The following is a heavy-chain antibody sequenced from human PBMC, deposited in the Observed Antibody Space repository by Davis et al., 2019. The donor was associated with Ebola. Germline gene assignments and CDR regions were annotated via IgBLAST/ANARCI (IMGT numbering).Heavy chain of an antibody. CDR3: ARDRCSSTSCYYYYGMDV. CDR1: GFTFSSYA. J-gene: IGHJ6*02. V-gene: IGHV3-23*01. CDR2: ISGSGGST. D-gene: IGHD2-2*01. Sequence: GESLKISCAASGFTFSSYAMSWVRQAPGKGLEWVSAISGSGGSTNYADSVKGRFTISRDNSKNTLYLQMNSLRAEDTAVYYCARDRCSSTSCYYYYGMDVWGQGTTVTVSS.